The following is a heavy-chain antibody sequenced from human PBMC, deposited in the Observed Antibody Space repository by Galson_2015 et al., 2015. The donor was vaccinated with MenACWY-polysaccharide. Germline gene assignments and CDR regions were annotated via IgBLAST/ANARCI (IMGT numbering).Heavy chain of an antibody. CDR3: SKMSRYYDSAAFWHFDF. CDR1: GFTFSSYD. V-gene: IGHV3-23*01. D-gene: IGHD3-22*01. J-gene: IGHJ4*02. Sequence: SLRLSCAASGFTFSSYDMSWVRQAPGKGLEWASTISGSGDSTYYADYVKGRFTISRDSSKNTLYLRMNSLRVEDTAVYHCSKMSRYYDSAAFWHFDFWGQGTLVTVSS. CDR2: ISGSGDST.